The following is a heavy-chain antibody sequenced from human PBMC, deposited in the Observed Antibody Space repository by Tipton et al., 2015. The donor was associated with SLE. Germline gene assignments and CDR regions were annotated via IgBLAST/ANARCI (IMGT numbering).Heavy chain of an antibody. J-gene: IGHJ4*02. CDR1: GYSFSLFG. D-gene: IGHD7-27*01. CDR3: ARQLDLTGDVDY. Sequence: QSGAEVKKPGESLKISCKGSGYSFSLFGVAWVRQMPGKGLEWMGIIYPRDSDTRYSPSLQGQVTISADKSISTAYLQWSSLKASDTAMYYCARQLDLTGDVDYWGQGTLVTVSS. V-gene: IGHV5-51*01. CDR2: IYPRDSDT.